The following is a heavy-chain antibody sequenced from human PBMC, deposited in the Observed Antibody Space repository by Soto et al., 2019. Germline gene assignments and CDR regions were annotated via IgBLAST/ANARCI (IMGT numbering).Heavy chain of an antibody. Sequence: ELQLVESGGGLVKPGGSLRLSCAASGFPFTAYSMLWVRQAPGKGLQWVSSISSDTYYIYYADSVKGRFTISRDKDKQSLFLQMDSLSAEDMAVYYCARGRTSTGAYCYGGGDYWRQGVLVSLSS. D-gene: IGHD2-21*02. CDR2: ISSDTYYI. CDR1: GFPFTAYS. V-gene: IGHV3-21*01. J-gene: IGHJ4*02. CDR3: ARGRTSTGAYCYGGGDY.